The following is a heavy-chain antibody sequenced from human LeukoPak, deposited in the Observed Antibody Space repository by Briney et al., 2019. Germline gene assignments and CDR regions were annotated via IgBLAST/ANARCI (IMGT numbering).Heavy chain of an antibody. CDR3: ARARYYYDSSGYYFRYFDL. CDR2: INHSGST. D-gene: IGHD3-22*01. CDR1: GGSFSGYY. Sequence: SETLSLTCAVYGGSFSGYYWSWIRQPPGKGLEWIGEINHSGSTNYNPSLKSRVTISVDTSKNQFSLKLSSVTAADTAVYYCARARYYYDSSGYYFRYFDLWGRGTLVTVSS. V-gene: IGHV4-34*01. J-gene: IGHJ2*01.